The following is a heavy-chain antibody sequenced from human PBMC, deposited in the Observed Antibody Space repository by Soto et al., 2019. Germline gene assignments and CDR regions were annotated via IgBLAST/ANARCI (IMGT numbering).Heavy chain of an antibody. CDR2: VYYRGRS. CDR3: VIQRTSVLTQAYFDY. D-gene: IGHD2-8*01. Sequence: SETLSLPCTVSGGSVSNSNYYWGWISQSPGKGLEWIGSVYYRGRSYSKSSVKSRVTISVDTSKNQFSLNLNSVTASDTAVYYCVIQRTSVLTQAYFDYWGPGALVTVSS. V-gene: IGHV4-39*01. J-gene: IGHJ4*02. CDR1: GGSVSNSNYY.